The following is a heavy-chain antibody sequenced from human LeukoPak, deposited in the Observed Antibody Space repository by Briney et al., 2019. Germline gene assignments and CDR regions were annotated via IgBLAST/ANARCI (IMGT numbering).Heavy chain of an antibody. Sequence: SETLSLTCTVSGGSISNSDYYWDWIRQPPGKGLEWIGSINYRGSTYYNPSLESRVTISVDTSKNQFSLKMSSVTAADTAVYYCAKPRGGCQVNPGTSGYITYWGQGTLVSVSS. J-gene: IGHJ4*02. D-gene: IGHD3-22*01. CDR1: GGSISNSDYY. V-gene: IGHV4-39*01. CDR3: AKPRGGCQVNPGTSGYITY. CDR2: INYRGST.